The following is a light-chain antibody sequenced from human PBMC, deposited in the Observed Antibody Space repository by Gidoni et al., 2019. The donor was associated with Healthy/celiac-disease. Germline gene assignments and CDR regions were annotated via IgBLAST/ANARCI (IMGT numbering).Light chain of an antibody. V-gene: IGKV3-15*01. CDR1: QSVSSN. Sequence: ELVMTQSPATLSVSPGERATLSCRASQSVSSNLAWYQQKPGQAPRLLIYGASNRATGIPARFSCSGSGTEFTLTNSSLQSEDCAVYYCQQYNNWPPWTFGQGTKVEIK. CDR3: QQYNNWPPWT. CDR2: GAS. J-gene: IGKJ1*01.